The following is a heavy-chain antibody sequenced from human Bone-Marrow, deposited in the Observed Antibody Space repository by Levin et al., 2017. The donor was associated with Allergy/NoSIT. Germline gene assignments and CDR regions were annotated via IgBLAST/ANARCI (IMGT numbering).Heavy chain of an antibody. Sequence: ASVKVSCKASGYTFTDYYMNWVRQAPGQGLEWMGWINPNSGGTNYAQKFQGRVTMTRDTSISTAYMGLSGLRSDDTAVYYCARDPDYYDRAFDTWGQGTMVTVSS. CDR3: ARDPDYYDRAFDT. J-gene: IGHJ3*02. V-gene: IGHV1-2*02. CDR1: GYTFTDYY. CDR2: INPNSGGT. D-gene: IGHD3-22*01.